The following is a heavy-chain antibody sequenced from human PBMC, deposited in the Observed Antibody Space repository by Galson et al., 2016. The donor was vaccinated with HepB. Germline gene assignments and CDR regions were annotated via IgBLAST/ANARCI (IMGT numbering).Heavy chain of an antibody. Sequence: SLRLSCAASGFAFSTYNMNWVRQAPWKGLEWISFIRSGSDIIYYADSVKGRFTISRDNAKNSLYLQMNRLRDADTAIYFCATGAPDVVVIPSNFYFDYWGQGSLVTVSS. CDR2: IRSGSDII. CDR1: GFAFSTYN. D-gene: IGHD2-21*01. CDR3: ATGAPDVVVIPSNFYFDY. J-gene: IGHJ4*02. V-gene: IGHV3-48*02.